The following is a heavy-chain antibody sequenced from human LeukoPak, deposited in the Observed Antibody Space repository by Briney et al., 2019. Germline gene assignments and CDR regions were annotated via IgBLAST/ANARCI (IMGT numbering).Heavy chain of an antibody. CDR1: GYTFTSYG. J-gene: IGHJ4*02. V-gene: IGHV1-18*01. CDR3: ARGKGARDY. Sequence: GASVKVSCKASGYTFTSYGITWVRQAPGQGLEWMGWISTYNADTNYAQKLQGRVTMTADTSTSTAYMDLRSLRSDDTAVYYCARGKGARDYWGQGTLVTVSS. CDR2: ISTYNADT.